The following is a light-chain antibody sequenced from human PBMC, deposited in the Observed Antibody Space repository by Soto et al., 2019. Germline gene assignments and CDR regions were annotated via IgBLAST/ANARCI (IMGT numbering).Light chain of an antibody. Sequence: DIQMTQSPSSLSASVGDRFTITFRASQSVSNWLAWYQQKPGKAPKILIYKASSLESGVPSRFSGSGSGTEFTLTISSLQPDDFATYYCQQYNGYRWTFGQGTKVDIK. CDR1: QSVSNW. J-gene: IGKJ1*01. CDR3: QQYNGYRWT. CDR2: KAS. V-gene: IGKV1-5*03.